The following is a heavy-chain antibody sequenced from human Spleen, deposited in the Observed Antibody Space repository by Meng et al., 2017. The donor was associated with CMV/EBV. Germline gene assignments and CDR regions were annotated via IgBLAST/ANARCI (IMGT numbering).Heavy chain of an antibody. V-gene: IGHV3-30-3*01. D-gene: IGHD3-3*01. CDR2: ISYDRINE. Sequence: GESLKISCAASGFTFSTYAMHWVRQAPGKGLDWVAVISYDRINEYYADSVTGRFTISRDNSKNTLYLQMNSLRREDTALYYCARGSFYDFWSGSPPIGNFGLDVWGQGTTVTVSS. CDR3: ARGSFYDFWSGSPPIGNFGLDV. CDR1: GFTFSTYA. J-gene: IGHJ6*02.